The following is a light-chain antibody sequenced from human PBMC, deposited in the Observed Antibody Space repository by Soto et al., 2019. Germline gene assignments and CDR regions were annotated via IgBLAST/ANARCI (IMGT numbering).Light chain of an antibody. J-gene: IGLJ1*01. CDR3: SSYTSSSTLD. Sequence: QSVLTQPPSASGSPGQSVAISCTGTSSDVGGYNYVSWYQQHPGKAPKLMIYEVNKRPSGVPDRFSGSKSGNTASLTVSGLQAEDEADYYCSSYTSSSTLDFGTGTKVTVL. CDR1: SSDVGGYNY. CDR2: EVN. V-gene: IGLV2-8*01.